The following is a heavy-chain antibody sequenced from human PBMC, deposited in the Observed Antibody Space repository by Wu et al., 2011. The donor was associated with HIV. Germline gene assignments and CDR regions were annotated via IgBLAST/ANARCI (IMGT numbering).Heavy chain of an antibody. D-gene: IGHD4-23*01. Sequence: QVQLVQSGAEVKKPGSSVKVSCKASGGTFSSYAISWVRQAPGQGLEWMGRIIPIFGTANYAQKFQGRVTITADKSTSTAYMELSSLRSEDTAVYYCARNIRAGSGGDYGGKSPYYYYGMDVWGQGTTVTVSS. CDR2: IIPIFGTA. V-gene: IGHV1-69*14. CDR1: GGTFSSYA. J-gene: IGHJ6*02. CDR3: ARNIRAGSGGDYGGKSPYYYYGMDV.